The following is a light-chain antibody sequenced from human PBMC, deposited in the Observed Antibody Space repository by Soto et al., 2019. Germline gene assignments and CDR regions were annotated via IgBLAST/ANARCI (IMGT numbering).Light chain of an antibody. CDR3: SSYSSSDTLHV. V-gene: IGLV2-14*01. Sequence: QSALTQPASVSGSPGQSITISCTGTSSDVGGYNFVSWYQQHPGKAPKLMIYEVNNRPSGVPDRFSGSKSGSTASLTISGLQAEDEADYYCSSYSSSDTLHVFGTPTKLTVL. J-gene: IGLJ1*01. CDR2: EVN. CDR1: SSDVGGYNF.